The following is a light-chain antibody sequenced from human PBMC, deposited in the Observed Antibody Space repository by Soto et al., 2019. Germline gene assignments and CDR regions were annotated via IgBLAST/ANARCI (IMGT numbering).Light chain of an antibody. CDR3: QSYDSSLSGYV. Sequence: QSVLTQPPSASGTPGQRVTMSCSGGSSNIGAGYDVHWYQQLPGTAPKLLIYGNSNRPSGVPDRFSGSKSGTSASLAITGLQAEDEADYYCQSYDSSLSGYVFGTGTKLTVL. CDR2: GNS. V-gene: IGLV1-40*01. J-gene: IGLJ1*01. CDR1: SSNIGAGYD.